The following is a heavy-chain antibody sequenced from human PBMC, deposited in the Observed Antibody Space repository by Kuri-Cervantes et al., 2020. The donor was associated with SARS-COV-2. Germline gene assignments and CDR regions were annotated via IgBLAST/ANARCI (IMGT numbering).Heavy chain of an antibody. Sequence: SETLSLTCTVSGGSISSSSYYWGWIRQPPGKGLEWIGSIYYSGSTYYNPSLKSRVTISVDTSKNQFSLKLSSVTAADTAVYYCACLVVITTGDYWGQGTLVTVSS. D-gene: IGHD3-22*01. CDR1: GGSISSSSYY. CDR2: IYYSGST. J-gene: IGHJ4*02. CDR3: ACLVVITTGDY. V-gene: IGHV4-39*01.